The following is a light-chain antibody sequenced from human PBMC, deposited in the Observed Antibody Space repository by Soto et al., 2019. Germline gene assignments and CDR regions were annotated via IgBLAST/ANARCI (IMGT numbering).Light chain of an antibody. V-gene: IGKV1-33*01. CDR3: QQYDNLLLT. J-gene: IGKJ4*01. CDR1: HDIANY. CDR2: DAC. Sequence: DIPMTQSPSSLSASLGDTVTITCQASHDIANYLNWYQHKPGKAPKLLIYDACNLEAGVPSRFSGSGSGTQFVFTISSLQPEDVATYYCQQYDNLLLTFGGGTKVEIK.